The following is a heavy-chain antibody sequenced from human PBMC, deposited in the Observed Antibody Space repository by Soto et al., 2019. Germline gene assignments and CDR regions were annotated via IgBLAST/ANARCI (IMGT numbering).Heavy chain of an antibody. CDR1: GGSISGGVHS. CDR2: IFDSGST. Sequence: QVQLQESGPGLVKPSETLSLTCTVSGGSISGGVHSWSWIRQPPGKGLEWIGHIFDSGSTYYTPSLKSRLTRSVDRSKNHFSLRLSSVTAADTAVYSCGSEIMPLTNDWYFDLWGRGTPGTVSS. D-gene: IGHD2-8*01. J-gene: IGHJ2*01. CDR3: GSEIMPLTNDWYFDL. V-gene: IGHV4-30-4*01.